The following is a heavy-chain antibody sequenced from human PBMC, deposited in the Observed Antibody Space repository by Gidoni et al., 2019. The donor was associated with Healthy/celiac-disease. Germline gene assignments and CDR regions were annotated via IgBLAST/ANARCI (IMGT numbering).Heavy chain of an antibody. CDR2: IIPILGIA. CDR1: GDTFSSYA. Sequence: QVHLVQSGAEVKKPGSSVKVSCKASGDTFSSYAIRWVRQAPGQGLEWMGRIIPILGIANYAQKFQGRVTITADKSTSTAYMELSSLRSEDTAVYYCAKSVEPYGGNSEFDYWGQGTLVTVSS. V-gene: IGHV1-69*04. J-gene: IGHJ4*02. CDR3: AKSVEPYGGNSEFDY. D-gene: IGHD2-21*02.